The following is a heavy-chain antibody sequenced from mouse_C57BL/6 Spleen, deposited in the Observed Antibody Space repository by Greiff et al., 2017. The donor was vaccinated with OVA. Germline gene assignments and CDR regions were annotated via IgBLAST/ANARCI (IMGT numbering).Heavy chain of an antibody. CDR3: ARSYDYDEGAWFAY. J-gene: IGHJ3*01. V-gene: IGHV1-20*01. Sequence: EVQLVESGPELVKPGDSVKISCKASGYSFTGYFMNWVMQSHGKSLEWIGRINPYNGDTFYNQKFKGKATLTVDKSSSTAHMELRSLTSEDSAVYYCARSYDYDEGAWFAYWGQGTLVTVSA. CDR1: GYSFTGYF. D-gene: IGHD2-4*01. CDR2: INPYNGDT.